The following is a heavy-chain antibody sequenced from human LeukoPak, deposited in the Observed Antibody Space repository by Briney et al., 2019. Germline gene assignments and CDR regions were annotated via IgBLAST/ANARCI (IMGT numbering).Heavy chain of an antibody. D-gene: IGHD6-25*01. J-gene: IGHJ4*02. Sequence: SETLSLTCTVSGGSFSSGGYYWSWIRQHPGKGLEWIGYISYSGSTYYNPSLKSRVTISVDTSKNQFSLKLSSVTAADTAVYYCARDPPWSGRPFDYWGQGTLVTVSS. CDR2: ISYSGST. CDR1: GGSFSSGGYY. CDR3: ARDPPWSGRPFDY. V-gene: IGHV4-31*03.